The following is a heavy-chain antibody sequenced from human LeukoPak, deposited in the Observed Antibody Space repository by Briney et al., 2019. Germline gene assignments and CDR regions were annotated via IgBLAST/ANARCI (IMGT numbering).Heavy chain of an antibody. Sequence: ASVKVSCKVSGYTFTSYAMHWVRQAPGQRLEWMGWINAGNGNTKYSQKFQGRVTTTRDTSASTAYMELSSLRSEDTAVYYCARSEGQEGYFDYWGQGTLVTVSS. CDR1: GYTFTSYA. CDR2: INAGNGNT. V-gene: IGHV1-3*01. J-gene: IGHJ4*02. CDR3: ARSEGQEGYFDY.